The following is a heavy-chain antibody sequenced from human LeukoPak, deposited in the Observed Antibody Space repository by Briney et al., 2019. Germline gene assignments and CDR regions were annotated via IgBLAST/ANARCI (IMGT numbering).Heavy chain of an antibody. V-gene: IGHV3-30-3*01. CDR1: GFTFSSYA. D-gene: IGHD2-15*01. CDR3: ARGDCSGGSCYSNSYGMDV. Sequence: PGGSLRLSCAASGFTFSSYAMHWVRQAPGKGLEWVAVISYDGSNKYYADSVKGRFTISRDNSKNTLYLQMNSLRAEGTAVYYCARGDCSGGSCYSNSYGMDVWGQGTTVTVSS. J-gene: IGHJ6*02. CDR2: ISYDGSNK.